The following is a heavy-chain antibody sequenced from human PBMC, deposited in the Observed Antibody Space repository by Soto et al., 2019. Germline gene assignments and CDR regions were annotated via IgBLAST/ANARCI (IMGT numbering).Heavy chain of an antibody. CDR1: GGSISSYY. V-gene: IGHV4-59*12. J-gene: IGHJ4*02. D-gene: IGHD3-3*01. Sequence: SETLSLTCTVSGGSISSYYWSWIRQPPGKGLAWIGYIYYSGSTNYNPSLKSRVTISVDTSKNQFSLKLSSVTAADTAVYYCAGESYYFWSGLIGTFDYWGQGTLVTVSS. CDR2: IYYSGST. CDR3: AGESYYFWSGLIGTFDY.